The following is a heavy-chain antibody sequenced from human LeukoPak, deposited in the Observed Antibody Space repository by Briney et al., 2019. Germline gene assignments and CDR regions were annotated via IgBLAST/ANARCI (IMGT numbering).Heavy chain of an antibody. D-gene: IGHD1-26*01. CDR1: GFTFKDYG. CDR3: AKHMRATNTYFFFGLDV. CDR2: INWNGGGT. V-gene: IGHV3-9*01. J-gene: IGHJ6*02. Sequence: PGRSLRLSCAATGFTFKDYGMPWVRQPPGKGLEWVSSINWNGGGTDYADSVKGRFTISRDNAKNSLYLQLSSLRPEDTALYYCAKHMRATNTYFFFGLDVWGQGTTVTVSS.